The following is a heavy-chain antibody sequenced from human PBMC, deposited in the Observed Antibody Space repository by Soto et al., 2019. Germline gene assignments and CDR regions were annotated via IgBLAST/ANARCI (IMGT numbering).Heavy chain of an antibody. J-gene: IGHJ6*02. V-gene: IGHV1-69*13. CDR2: IIPIFGTA. CDR3: ARAFRYYDILTGYYEDYYYGMDV. Sequence: SVKVSCKASGGTFSSYAISWVRQAPGQGLEWMGGIIPIFGTANYAQKFQGRVTITADESTSTAYMELSSLRSEDTAVYYCARAFRYYDILTGYYEDYYYGMDVWGQGTTVTVSS. CDR1: GGTFSSYA. D-gene: IGHD3-9*01.